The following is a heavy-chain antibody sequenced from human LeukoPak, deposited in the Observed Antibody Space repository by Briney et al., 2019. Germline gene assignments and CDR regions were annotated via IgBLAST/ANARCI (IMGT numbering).Heavy chain of an antibody. Sequence: GRSLRLSCAACGFTFSSYGMHWVRQAPGKGLEWVAVISYDGSNKYYADSVKGRFTISRDNSKNTLYLQMNSLRAEDTAVYYCAKVHGSGRGYYYYGMDVWGQGTTVTVSS. CDR3: AKVHGSGRGYYYYGMDV. J-gene: IGHJ6*02. CDR1: GFTFSSYG. D-gene: IGHD3-10*01. V-gene: IGHV3-30*18. CDR2: ISYDGSNK.